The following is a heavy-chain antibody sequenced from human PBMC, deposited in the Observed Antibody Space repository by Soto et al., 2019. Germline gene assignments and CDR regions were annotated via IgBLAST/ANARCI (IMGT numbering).Heavy chain of an antibody. V-gene: IGHV1-18*01. J-gene: IGHJ4*02. CDR1: GYTFTSFG. CDR2: ISPESDKA. Sequence: VQLVQSGAEVKKPGASVRVSCKASGYTFTSFGLSWVRQAPGQGPEWMGWISPESDKATYAHKFQGRITMTTEPSTTTAYMDLRSLRADDTAVYYCTSDLFFISPSTVTTDAYWGQGTLVSVS. D-gene: IGHD4-17*01. CDR3: TSDLFFISPSTVTTDAY.